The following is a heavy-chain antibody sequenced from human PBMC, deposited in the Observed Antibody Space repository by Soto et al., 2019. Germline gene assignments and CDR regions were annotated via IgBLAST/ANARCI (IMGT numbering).Heavy chain of an antibody. CDR1: GGSIRSGGYY. V-gene: IGHV4-31*03. CDR3: ARSVFP. Sequence: QVQLQESGPVLVKPSQTLSLTCTVSGGSIRSGGYYWNWIRQHPGKGLEWIGYIYYSGSTYYNPSLKSRLTVSLDTSKNQFSLKLSSVTAADTAVYYCARSVFPWGQGTLVTVSS. J-gene: IGHJ5*02. D-gene: IGHD2-8*01. CDR2: IYYSGST.